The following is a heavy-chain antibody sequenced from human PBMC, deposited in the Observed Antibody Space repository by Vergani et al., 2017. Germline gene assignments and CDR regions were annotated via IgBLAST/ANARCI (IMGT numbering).Heavy chain of an antibody. D-gene: IGHD3-10*01. CDR3: AKDSGITMGGAPVTRLDH. V-gene: IGHV3-30*02. CDR1: GFTFSNYG. J-gene: IGHJ4*02. Sequence: QLLESGGGLIQPGGSLRLSCGASGFTFSNYGMHWVRQAPGKGLEWVTFIRYDGSNTYYADSVKGRFTVSRDNSKNTLFLEMNSLRGEDTAVYYCAKDSGITMGGAPVTRLDHWGRGTLVTVSS. CDR2: IRYDGSNT.